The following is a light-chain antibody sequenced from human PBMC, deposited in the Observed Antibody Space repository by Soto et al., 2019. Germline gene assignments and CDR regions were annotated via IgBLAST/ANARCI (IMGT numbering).Light chain of an antibody. J-gene: IGLJ1*01. CDR2: EVA. CDR3: SSYTSSSPLYV. Sequence: QSALTQPASVSGSPGQSITISCTGTNSDIGFYNYVSWYQQHPGEAPKLIIYEVAKRPSGVSSRFSGSKSGNTASLTISGLQAEDEADYHCSSYTSSSPLYVFVTGTKVTVL. CDR1: NSDIGFYNY. V-gene: IGLV2-14*01.